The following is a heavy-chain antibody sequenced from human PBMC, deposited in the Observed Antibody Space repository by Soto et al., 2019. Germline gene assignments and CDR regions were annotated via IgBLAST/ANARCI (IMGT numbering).Heavy chain of an antibody. D-gene: IGHD2-15*01. Sequence: TLSLTCAVYGGAISGYYWSWTRQHQGTFLELIGEINHSGSTNYNPFLKSRVTISVDTSKNQFSLKLSSVTAADTAVYYCARGWGYCSGGSCYKDYYYYMDVWGKGTTV. CDR1: GGAISGYY. CDR3: ARGWGYCSGGSCYKDYYYYMDV. V-gene: IGHV4-34*01. J-gene: IGHJ6*03. CDR2: INHSGST.